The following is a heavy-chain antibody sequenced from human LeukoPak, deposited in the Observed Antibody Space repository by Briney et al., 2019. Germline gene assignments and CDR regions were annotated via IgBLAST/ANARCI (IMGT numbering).Heavy chain of an antibody. V-gene: IGHV3-48*04. Sequence: PGGSLRLSCAASGFSSYSLNWVRQAPGKGLEWVSYISSSGSTIYYADSVKGRFTISRDNAKNSLYLQMNSLRAEDTAVYYCARDLYCGGDCFSRAFDIWGQGTMVTVSS. J-gene: IGHJ3*02. D-gene: IGHD2-21*02. CDR2: ISSSGSTI. CDR3: ARDLYCGGDCFSRAFDI. CDR1: GFSSYS.